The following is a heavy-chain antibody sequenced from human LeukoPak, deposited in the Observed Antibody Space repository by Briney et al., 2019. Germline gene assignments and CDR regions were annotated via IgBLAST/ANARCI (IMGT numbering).Heavy chain of an antibody. J-gene: IGHJ4*02. Sequence: PSETLSLTCTVSGYSITSDYYWGWIRQPPGKGLEWIGEINHSGSTNYNPSLRSRVTMSVDTSKNQFSLKLSSVTAADTAVYYCARVREGVGYFDYWGQGTLVTVSS. CDR3: ARVREGVGYFDY. D-gene: IGHD3-3*01. CDR2: INHSGST. CDR1: GYSITSDYY. V-gene: IGHV4-38-2*02.